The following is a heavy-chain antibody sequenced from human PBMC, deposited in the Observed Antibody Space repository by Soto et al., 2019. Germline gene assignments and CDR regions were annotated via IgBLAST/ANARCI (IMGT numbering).Heavy chain of an antibody. V-gene: IGHV3-49*03. CDR1: GFTFGDYA. CDR2: IRSKAYGGTT. CDR3: TREGVVVGHGTDV. Sequence: GGSLRLSCTASGFTFGDYAMSWFRQAPGKGLEWVGFIRSKAYGGTTEYAASVKGRFTISRDDSKSIAYLQMNSLKTEDTAVYYCTREGVVVGHGTDVWGQGTTVTVSS. J-gene: IGHJ6*02. D-gene: IGHD2-15*01.